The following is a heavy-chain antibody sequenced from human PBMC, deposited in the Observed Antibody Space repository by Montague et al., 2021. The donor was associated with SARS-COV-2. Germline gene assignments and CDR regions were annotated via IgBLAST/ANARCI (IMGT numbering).Heavy chain of an antibody. CDR3: ARGGTAGDWFDP. Sequence: TLSLTCTASGGSIRSENYYWSWIRQHPGKGLEWIGYIHYSGSTDYNPSLNSRVSISVDTSKNQFSLKLRSVTAADTAVYFCARGGTAGDWFDPWGQGTLVTVSS. CDR1: GGSIRSENYY. J-gene: IGHJ5*02. D-gene: IGHD1-26*01. CDR2: IHYSGST. V-gene: IGHV4-31*03.